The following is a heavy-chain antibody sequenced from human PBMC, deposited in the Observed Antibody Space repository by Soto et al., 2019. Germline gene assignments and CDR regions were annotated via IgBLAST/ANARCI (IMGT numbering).Heavy chain of an antibody. V-gene: IGHV3-15*01. CDR3: TTGGNVLRFLGGMDV. D-gene: IGHD3-3*01. CDR2: IKSKTDGGTT. J-gene: IGHJ6*02. CDR1: GFTFSNAW. Sequence: GGSLRLSCAASGFTFSNAWMSWVRQAPGKGLEWVGRIKSKTDGGTTDYAAPVKGRFTISRDDSKNTLYLQMNSQKTEDTAVYYCTTGGNVLRFLGGMDVWGQGTTVTVSS.